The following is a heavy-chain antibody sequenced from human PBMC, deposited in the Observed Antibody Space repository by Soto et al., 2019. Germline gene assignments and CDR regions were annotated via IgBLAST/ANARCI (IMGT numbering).Heavy chain of an antibody. CDR1: GGSISSYY. CDR2: IYTSGST. D-gene: IGHD3-16*02. Sequence: ETLSLTCTVSGGSISSYYWSWIRQPAGKGLEWIGRIYTSGSTNYNPSLKSRVTMSVDTSKNQFSLKLSSVTAADTAVYYCARDFNDYVWGSYRPYYYYGMDVWGQGTTVTVSS. CDR3: ARDFNDYVWGSYRPYYYYGMDV. J-gene: IGHJ6*02. V-gene: IGHV4-4*07.